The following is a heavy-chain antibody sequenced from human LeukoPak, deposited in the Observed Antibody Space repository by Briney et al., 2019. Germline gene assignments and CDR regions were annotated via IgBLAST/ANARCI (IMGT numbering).Heavy chain of an antibody. V-gene: IGHV5-51*01. CDR3: AVSGYCSSTSCSYPDDAFDI. CDR1: GYSFTTYW. J-gene: IGHJ3*02. Sequence: GESLKISCKASGYSFTTYWIGWVRQVPGKGLEWVGIIYPADSTAKYSPSFQGQVTISVDKSISTAYLQWSRLEASDTAMYYCAVSGYCSSTSCSYPDDAFDIWGQGTMVTVSS. D-gene: IGHD2-2*01. CDR2: IYPADSTA.